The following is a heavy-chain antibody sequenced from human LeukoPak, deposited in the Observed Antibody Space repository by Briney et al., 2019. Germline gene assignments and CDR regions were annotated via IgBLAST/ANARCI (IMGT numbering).Heavy chain of an antibody. V-gene: IGHV3-9*01. CDR1: GFTFDDYA. CDR2: ISWNSGSI. D-gene: IGHD3-22*01. J-gene: IGHJ6*02. CDR3: AKDIGENSYYYDSSGLLVDFGMDV. Sequence: PGGSLRLSCAASGFTFDDYAMHWVRQAPGKGLEWVSGISWNSGSIGYADSVKGRFTISRDNAKNSLYLQMNSLRAEDTALYYCAKDIGENSYYYDSSGLLVDFGMDVWGQGTTVTVSS.